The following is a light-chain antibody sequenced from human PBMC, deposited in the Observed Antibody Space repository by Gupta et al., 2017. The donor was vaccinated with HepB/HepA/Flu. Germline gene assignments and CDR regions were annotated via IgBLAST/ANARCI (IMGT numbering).Light chain of an antibody. Sequence: QSALTQPASVSGSPGQSITIPCTGTSSDVGRYNYVSWYQQHPGKAPKLMIYDVSNRPSGVSNRFSGSKSGNTASLTISGLQAEDEADYFCSSYTGSNTVVFGGGTKLTVL. CDR2: DVS. CDR3: SSYTGSNTVV. V-gene: IGLV2-14*03. CDR1: SSDVGRYNY. J-gene: IGLJ2*01.